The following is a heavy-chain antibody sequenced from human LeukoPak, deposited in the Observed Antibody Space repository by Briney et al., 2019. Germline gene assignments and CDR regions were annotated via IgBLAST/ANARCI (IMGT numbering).Heavy chain of an antibody. CDR2: IHPGDSDT. V-gene: IGHV5-51*01. J-gene: IGHJ3*02. Sequence: GESLKISCKGSGYRFINFWIGWVSQMPGKGLEWMGIIHPGDSDTRYSPSFQGQVTISVDKSISTAYLQFSSLKASDTAMYYCARRGLSGFWSGPTCYDPFDIWGQGIMVTVSS. CDR1: GYRFINFW. D-gene: IGHD2-15*01. CDR3: ARRGLSGFWSGPTCYDPFDI.